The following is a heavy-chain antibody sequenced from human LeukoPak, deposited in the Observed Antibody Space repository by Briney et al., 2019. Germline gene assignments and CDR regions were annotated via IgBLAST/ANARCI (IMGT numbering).Heavy chain of an antibody. CDR3: ARDIVGATGEFDP. CDR1: GGTFSSYA. J-gene: IGHJ5*02. Sequence: GASVKVSCKASGGTFSSYAISWVRQAPGQGLEWIGRIIPILGIANYAQKFQGRVTITADKSTSTAYMELSSLRSEDTAVYYCARDIVGATGEFDPWGQGTLVTVSS. V-gene: IGHV1-69*04. CDR2: IIPILGIA. D-gene: IGHD1-26*01.